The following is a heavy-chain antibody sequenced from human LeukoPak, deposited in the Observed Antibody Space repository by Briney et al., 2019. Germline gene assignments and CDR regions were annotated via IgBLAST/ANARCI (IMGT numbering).Heavy chain of an antibody. Sequence: SETLSLTCTVSGGSISSSSYYWGWIRQPPGKGLEWIGEIYHSGSTNYNPSLKSRVTISVDKSKNQFSLKLSSVTAADTAVYYCARTYYYGSSGRRIFDYWGQGTLVTVSS. V-gene: IGHV4-39*07. D-gene: IGHD3-22*01. CDR1: GGSISSSSYY. CDR3: ARTYYYGSSGRRIFDY. CDR2: IYHSGST. J-gene: IGHJ4*02.